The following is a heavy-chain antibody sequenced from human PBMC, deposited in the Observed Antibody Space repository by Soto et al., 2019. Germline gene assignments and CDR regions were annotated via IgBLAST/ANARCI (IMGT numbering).Heavy chain of an antibody. CDR1: GGTFSSYA. J-gene: IGHJ4*02. Sequence: ASVKVSCKASGGTFSSYAISWARQAPGQGLEWMGGIIPIFGTANYAQKFQGRVTITADESTSTAYMELSSLRSEDTAVYYCARVPVGYYDSSGYYYWSQGTLVTVSS. V-gene: IGHV1-69*13. CDR2: IIPIFGTA. D-gene: IGHD3-22*01. CDR3: ARVPVGYYDSSGYYY.